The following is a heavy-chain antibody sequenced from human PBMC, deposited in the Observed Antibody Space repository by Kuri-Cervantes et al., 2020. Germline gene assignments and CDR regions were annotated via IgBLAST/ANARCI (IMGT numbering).Heavy chain of an antibody. CDR1: GFTFSSYA. Sequence: LSLTCAASGFTFSSYAMSWVRQAPGKGLEWVSAISGSGGSTYYADSVKGRFTISRDDSKNTLYLQMNSLRAEDTAVYYCTRDEYYDSSGYYFDYWGQGTLVTVSS. CDR2: ISGSGGST. CDR3: TRDEYYDSSGYYFDY. V-gene: IGHV3-23*01. J-gene: IGHJ4*02. D-gene: IGHD3-22*01.